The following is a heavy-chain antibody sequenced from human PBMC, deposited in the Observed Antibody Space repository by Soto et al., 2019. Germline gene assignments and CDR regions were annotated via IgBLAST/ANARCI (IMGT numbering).Heavy chain of an antibody. J-gene: IGHJ6*02. CDR1: GGSISSGGYY. D-gene: IGHD1-7*01. CDR3: ARGGNSAVRPGANYYYYGMDV. V-gene: IGHV4-31*03. Sequence: SETLSLTCTVSGGSISSGGYYWSWIRQHPGKGLEWIGYIYYSGSTYYNPSLKSRVTISVDTSKNQFSLKLSSVTAADTAVYYCARGGNSAVRPGANYYYYGMDVWGQGTTVTVSS. CDR2: IYYSGST.